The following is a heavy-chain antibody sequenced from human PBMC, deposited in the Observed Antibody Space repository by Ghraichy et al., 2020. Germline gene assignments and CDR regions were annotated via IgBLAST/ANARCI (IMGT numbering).Heavy chain of an antibody. V-gene: IGHV4-34*01. CDR1: GGSFSGYY. J-gene: IGHJ6*02. CDR2: INHSGST. D-gene: IGHD6-19*01. CDR3: ASLGYSSGWYLRSAGYGMDV. Sequence: SETLSLTCAVYGGSFSGYYWSWIRQPPGKGLEWIGEINHSGSTNYNPSLKSRVTISVDTSKNQFSLKLSSVTAADTAVYYCASLGYSSGWYLRSAGYGMDVWGQGTTVTVSS.